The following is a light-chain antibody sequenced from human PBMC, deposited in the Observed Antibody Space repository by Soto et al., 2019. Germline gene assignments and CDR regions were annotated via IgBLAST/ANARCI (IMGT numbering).Light chain of an antibody. CDR2: AAS. J-gene: IGKJ5*01. V-gene: IGKV1-39*01. CDR3: QESYSSPRIT. Sequence: DIQMTQSPSSLSASVGDRVTITCRASQSIASYLNWYQQQPGKAPKLLIYAASRLQSGVPSRFSGSGSGTDFTLSISSLQPEDFATYYCQESYSSPRITFGQGTRLEIK. CDR1: QSIASY.